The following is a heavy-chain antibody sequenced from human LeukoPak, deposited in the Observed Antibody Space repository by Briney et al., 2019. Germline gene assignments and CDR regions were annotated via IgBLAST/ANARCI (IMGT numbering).Heavy chain of an antibody. CDR2: INEDGSEK. CDR3: AELGITMIGGV. CDR1: GFTFSSYW. D-gene: IGHD3-10*02. J-gene: IGHJ6*04. Sequence: GGSLRLSCAASGFTFSSYWMSWVRQAPGKGLEWVANINEDGSEKYYVDSVKGRFTISRDNAKNSLYLQMNSLRAEDTAVYYCAELGITMIGGVWGKGTTVTISS. V-gene: IGHV3-7*01.